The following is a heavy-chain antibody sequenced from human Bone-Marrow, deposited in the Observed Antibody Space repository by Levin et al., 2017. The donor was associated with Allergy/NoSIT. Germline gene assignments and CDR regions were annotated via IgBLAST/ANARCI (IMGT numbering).Heavy chain of an antibody. CDR1: GGSIRSYY. J-gene: IGHJ5*01. D-gene: IGHD1-26*01. CDR3: VRGGGGAYQFDP. CDR2: ILASGST. Sequence: SQTLSLPCTVSGGSIRSYYWTWIRQPAGKGLEWIGRILASGSTNYNPSLKSRVTMSVDTSKDQFSLNLSSATAADTAVYYCVRGGGGAYQFDPWGQGTLVTVSS. V-gene: IGHV4-4*07.